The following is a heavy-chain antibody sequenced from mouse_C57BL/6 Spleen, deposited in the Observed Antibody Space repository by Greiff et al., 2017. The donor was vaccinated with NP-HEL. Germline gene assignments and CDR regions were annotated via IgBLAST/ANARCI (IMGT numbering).Heavy chain of an antibody. D-gene: IGHD4-1*01. CDR2: IDPSDSYT. CDR1: GYTFTSYW. CDR3: ARSLTGTYWYFDV. V-gene: IGHV1-50*01. Sequence: VQLQQPGAELVKPGASVKLSCKASGYTFTSYWMQWVKQRPGQGLEWIGEIDPSDSYTNYNQKFKGKATLTVDTSSSTAYMQLSSLTSEDSAVYYCARSLTGTYWYFDVWGTGTTVTVSS. J-gene: IGHJ1*03.